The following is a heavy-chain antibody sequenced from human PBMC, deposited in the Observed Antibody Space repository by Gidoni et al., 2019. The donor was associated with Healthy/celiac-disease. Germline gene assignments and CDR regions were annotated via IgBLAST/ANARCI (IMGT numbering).Heavy chain of an antibody. J-gene: IGHJ6*02. CDR3: ATGRTTTPTMVQGARRPYYYGMDV. CDR1: GGSISSSSHY. Sequence: QLQLQESGPGLVKPSETLSLTCTVSGGSISSSSHYWGWIRQPPGKGLEWIGSIYYSGSTYYNPSIKSRVTISVDTSKNQFSLKLSSVTAADTAVYYCATGRTTTPTMVQGARRPYYYGMDVWGQGTTVTVSS. D-gene: IGHD3-10*01. CDR2: IYYSGST. V-gene: IGHV4-39*01.